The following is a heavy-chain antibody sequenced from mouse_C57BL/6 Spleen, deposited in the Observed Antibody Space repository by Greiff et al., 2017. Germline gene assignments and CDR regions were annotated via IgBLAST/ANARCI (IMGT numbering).Heavy chain of an antibody. D-gene: IGHD1-1*01. J-gene: IGHJ1*03. CDR1: GYAFSSYW. Sequence: VQLQQSGAELVKPGASVKISCKASGYAFSSYWMNWVKQRPGKGLEWIGQIYPGDGDTNYNGKFKGKATLTADKSSSTAYMQLSSLTSEDSAVYFCARSGDGSSYWYCDVWGTGTTVTVSS. CDR3: ARSGDGSSYWYCDV. V-gene: IGHV1-80*01. CDR2: IYPGDGDT.